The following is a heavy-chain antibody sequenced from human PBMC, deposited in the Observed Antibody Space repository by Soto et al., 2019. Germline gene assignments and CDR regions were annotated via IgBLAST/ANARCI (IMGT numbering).Heavy chain of an antibody. J-gene: IGHJ6*02. V-gene: IGHV3-30-3*01. CDR1: GFTFSSYA. CDR2: ISYDGSNK. Sequence: QVQLVESGGGVVQPGRSLRLSCAASGFTFSSYAMHWVRQAPGKGLEWVAVISYDGSNKYYADSVKGRFTISRDNSKNPLYLQMNSLRAEDTAVYYCARDDFLTVGATTYYYYGMDVWGQGTTVTVSS. CDR3: ARDDFLTVGATTYYYYGMDV. D-gene: IGHD1-26*01.